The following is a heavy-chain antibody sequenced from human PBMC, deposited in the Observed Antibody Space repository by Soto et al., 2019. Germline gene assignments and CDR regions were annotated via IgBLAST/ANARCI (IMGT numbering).Heavy chain of an antibody. D-gene: IGHD2-21*02. Sequence: QITLKESGPTLVKPTQTLTLTCSFSGFSLSTTGVGVGWIRQPPGKALEWLALIYWDDDKRYNPSLNSRLTNTKDTSNNQVVLAMTTMDPVDTATYYCVQSRCGGDCLQSYSSHSYYGLDVWGQGTTVTVSS. CDR3: VQSRCGGDCLQSYSSHSYYGLDV. CDR2: IYWDDDK. CDR1: GFSLSTTGVG. J-gene: IGHJ6*02. V-gene: IGHV2-5*02.